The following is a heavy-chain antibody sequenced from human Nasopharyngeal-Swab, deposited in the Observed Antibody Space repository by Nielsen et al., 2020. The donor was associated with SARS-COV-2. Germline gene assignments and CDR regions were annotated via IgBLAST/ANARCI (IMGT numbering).Heavy chain of an antibody. CDR3: AREKAYCGGDCYHWFDP. Sequence: ASVKVSCKASGYTFTDYYIHWVRQAPGQGLEWMGWINPNSGGTNYAQKFQGWITMTRDTSISTAYMELSSLRSEDTAVYYCAREKAYCGGDCYHWFDPWGQGTLVTVSS. V-gene: IGHV1-2*04. CDR2: INPNSGGT. J-gene: IGHJ5*02. CDR1: GYTFTDYY. D-gene: IGHD2-21*02.